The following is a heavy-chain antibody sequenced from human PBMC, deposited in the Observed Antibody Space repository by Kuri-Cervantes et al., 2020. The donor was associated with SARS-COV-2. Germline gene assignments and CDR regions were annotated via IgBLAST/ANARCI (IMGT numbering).Heavy chain of an antibody. J-gene: IGHJ6*03. Sequence: SQTLSLTCAISGDSVSSNSAAWNWIRQSPSRGLEWLGRTYYRSKWYNDYAVSVKSRITINPDTSKSQFSLQLNSVTPEDTAVYYCARDLVVGGWGFRELSGDYYYYMDVWGKGTTVTVSS. V-gene: IGHV6-1*01. CDR1: GDSVSSNSAA. D-gene: IGHD3-10*01. CDR3: ARDLVVGGWGFRELSGDYYYYMDV. CDR2: TYYRSKWYN.